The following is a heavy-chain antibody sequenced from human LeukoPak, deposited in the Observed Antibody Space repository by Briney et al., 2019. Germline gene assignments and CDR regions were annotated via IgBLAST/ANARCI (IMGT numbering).Heavy chain of an antibody. CDR2: IYYSGST. V-gene: IGHV4-61*01. Sequence: PSETLSLTCTVSGGSVSSGSYYWSWIRQPPGKGLEWIGYIYYSGSTNYNPSLKSRVTISVDTSKNQFSLKLSSVTAADTAVYYCARDQVQLEGVYYYYGMDVWGKGTTVTVSS. D-gene: IGHD1-1*01. CDR3: ARDQVQLEGVYYYYGMDV. CDR1: GGSVSSGSYY. J-gene: IGHJ6*04.